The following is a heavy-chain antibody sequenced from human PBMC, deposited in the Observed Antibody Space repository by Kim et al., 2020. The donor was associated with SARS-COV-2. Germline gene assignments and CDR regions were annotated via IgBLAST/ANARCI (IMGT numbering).Heavy chain of an antibody. CDR2: IWYDGSNK. Sequence: GGSLRLSCAVSRFTFRSYGMHWVRQAPGKGLEWVAVIWYDGSNKYYADSVKGRFTISRDNSKNTLYLQMNSLRVEDTAVYYCAREGGVTARYVIDYWGQGTLVTVSS. V-gene: IGHV3-33*01. D-gene: IGHD2-21*02. CDR1: RFTFRSYG. CDR3: AREGGVTARYVIDY. J-gene: IGHJ4*02.